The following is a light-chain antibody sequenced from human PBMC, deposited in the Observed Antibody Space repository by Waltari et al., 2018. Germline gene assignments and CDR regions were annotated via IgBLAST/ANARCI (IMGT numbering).Light chain of an antibody. J-gene: IGKJ2*01. CDR1: QSVLYNSNNKNY. V-gene: IGKV4-1*01. CDR2: WAS. Sequence: DIVMTQSSDSLAVSLGERATIDCKSSQSVLYNSNNKNYLAWFQQKPGQPPKLLIYWASTRESGFPVRFTGSGSGTDFTLTISSLQAEDVAVYYCQQYYTPPHSFGQGTKLEIK. CDR3: QQYYTPPHS.